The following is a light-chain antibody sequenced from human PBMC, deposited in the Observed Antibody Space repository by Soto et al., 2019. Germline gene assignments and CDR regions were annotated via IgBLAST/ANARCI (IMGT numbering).Light chain of an antibody. CDR2: GAS. V-gene: IGKV3-20*01. J-gene: IGKJ4*01. CDR3: QQYGRSPRA. CDR1: QSVSSSY. Sequence: EIVLTQSPGTLSLSPGERATLSCSASQSVSSSYLAWYQQKPGQAPRLLIYGASSRATGIPDRFRGSGSGTDFTLTISRLEPEEFAVYYCQQYGRSPRAFGGGTKVEIK.